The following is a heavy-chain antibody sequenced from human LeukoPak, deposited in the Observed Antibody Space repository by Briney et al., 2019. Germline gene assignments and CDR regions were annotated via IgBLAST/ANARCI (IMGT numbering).Heavy chain of an antibody. Sequence: RASVKVSCKASGYTFSDYFLHLVRQAPGQGLEWMGWINPKSGGTHYAQRFQGRVTMTRDRSITTGYMELRTLTADDTAVYFCGRVKWLQFVDYYYGIDVWGQGTTVTVSS. CDR2: INPKSGGT. CDR1: GYTFSDYF. J-gene: IGHJ6*02. D-gene: IGHD5-24*01. CDR3: GRVKWLQFVDYYYGIDV. V-gene: IGHV1-2*02.